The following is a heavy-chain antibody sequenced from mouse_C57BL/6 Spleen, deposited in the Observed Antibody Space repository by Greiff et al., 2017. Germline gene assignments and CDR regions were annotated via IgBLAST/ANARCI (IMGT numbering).Heavy chain of an antibody. CDR1: GYTFTSYW. D-gene: IGHD1-1*01. CDR2: IDPISGGT. Sequence: QVQLQQPGAELVKPGASVKLSCKASGYTFTSYWMHWVKQRPGRGLEWIGRIDPISGGTKYNEKFRSKATLTVDNPSSTAYMQLSSLTSEDSAVYYGATAAVVSYYYAMGYWGQGTSVTVAS. J-gene: IGHJ4*01. CDR3: ATAAVVSYYYAMGY. V-gene: IGHV1-72*01.